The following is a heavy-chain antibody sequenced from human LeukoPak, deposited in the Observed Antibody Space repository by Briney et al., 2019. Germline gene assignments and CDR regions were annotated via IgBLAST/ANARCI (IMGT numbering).Heavy chain of an antibody. D-gene: IGHD3-22*01. CDR1: GFTFSSYW. CDR2: IKQDGSEK. J-gene: IGHJ4*02. Sequence: GGSLRLSCAASGFTFSSYWMSWVRQAPGKGLEWVANIKQDGSEKYYVDSVKGRFTISRDNAKNSLYLQMSSLRAEDTAVYYCARDTYETSSYYAHLDYWGQGTLVTVSS. V-gene: IGHV3-7*01. CDR3: ARDTYETSSYYAHLDY.